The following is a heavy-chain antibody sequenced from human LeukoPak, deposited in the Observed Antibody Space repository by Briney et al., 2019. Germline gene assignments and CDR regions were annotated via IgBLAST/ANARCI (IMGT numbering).Heavy chain of an antibody. CDR2: IYYSGRT. CDR1: GDSVSRSDSY. J-gene: IGHJ4*02. CDR3: ARHGPSLSTSFDY. D-gene: IGHD2-2*01. V-gene: IGHV4-39*01. Sequence: SETLSLTCSVSGDSVSRSDSYWDWIRQPPGKGLEWIGTIYYSGRTYYSPSLKSRVTISVDTSKNQFSLKLSSVTAADTAVYYCARHGPSLSTSFDYWGQGTLVTVSS.